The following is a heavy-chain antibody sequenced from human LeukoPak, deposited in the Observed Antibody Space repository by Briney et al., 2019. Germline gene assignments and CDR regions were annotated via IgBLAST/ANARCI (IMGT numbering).Heavy chain of an antibody. Sequence: PGGSLRLSCAVSGFIVSSNYMSWVRQAPGKGLEWVSVIYSGGSTYYADSVKGRFTISRDNSKNTLYLQMNSLRAEDTAVCYCASTHLGYCSSVSCQNDYWGQGTLVTVSS. CDR2: IYSGGST. CDR3: ASTHLGYCSSVSCQNDY. D-gene: IGHD2-15*01. CDR1: GFIVSSNY. V-gene: IGHV3-53*01. J-gene: IGHJ4*02.